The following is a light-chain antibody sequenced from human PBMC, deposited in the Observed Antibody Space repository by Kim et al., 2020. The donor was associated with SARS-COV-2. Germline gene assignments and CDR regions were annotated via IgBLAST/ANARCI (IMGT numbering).Light chain of an antibody. V-gene: IGLV2-14*03. CDR3: SSYAGSSTPGV. J-gene: IGLJ3*02. CDR1: SSNVATYNH. CDR2: DVS. Sequence: QSALTQPASVSGSPGQSITISCTGTSSNVATYNHVSWYQQHPGKAPKLIIYDVSNRPSGVSDRFSGSKSGDTASLTISGLQAEDEADYYCSSYAGSSTPGVFGGGTQLTVL.